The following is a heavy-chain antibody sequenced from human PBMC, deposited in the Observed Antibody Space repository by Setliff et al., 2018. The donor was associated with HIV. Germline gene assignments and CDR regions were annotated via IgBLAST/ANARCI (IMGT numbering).Heavy chain of an antibody. CDR2: ISGDGSLQ. D-gene: IGHD1-1*01. V-gene: IGHV3-30*04. CDR1: GFTFSSYN. J-gene: IGHJ4*02. CDR3: SRVGTLINSPWDYFDF. Sequence: LRLSCAASGFTFSSYNMHWVRQAPGKGLEWVAVISGDGSLQYYAESVKGRFTISRDNSKSTLYLQMNSLRAEDTAVYYCSRVGTLINSPWDYFDFWGQGTLVTVS.